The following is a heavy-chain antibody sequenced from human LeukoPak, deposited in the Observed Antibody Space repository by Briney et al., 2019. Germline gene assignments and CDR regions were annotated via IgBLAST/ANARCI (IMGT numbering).Heavy chain of an antibody. CDR2: ITDSGGST. J-gene: IGHJ4*02. D-gene: IGHD6-6*01. CDR1: GFTFSNYA. Sequence: GGSLRLSCAASGFTFSNYAMSWVRQAPGKGLDWVSAITDSGGSTYHADSVKGQFTISRDNSKNTLYLQMNSLRVEDTAIYYCAKGSRSSRPYYFDYWGQGTLVTVSS. CDR3: AKGSRSSRPYYFDY. V-gene: IGHV3-23*01.